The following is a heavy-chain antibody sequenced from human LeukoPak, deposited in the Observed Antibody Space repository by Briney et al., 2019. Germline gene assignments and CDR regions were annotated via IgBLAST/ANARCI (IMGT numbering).Heavy chain of an antibody. CDR1: GGSISSGGYY. J-gene: IGHJ5*02. D-gene: IGHD1-26*01. CDR2: IYHSGST. Sequence: SETLSLTCTVSGGSISSGGYYWSWIRQPPGKGLEWIGYIYHSGSTFYNPSLRGRVSISVDRSKNQFSLKLSSVTAADTAVYYCTRDPPWSGSYYPPWGQGTLVTVSS. V-gene: IGHV4-30-2*01. CDR3: TRDPPWSGSYYPP.